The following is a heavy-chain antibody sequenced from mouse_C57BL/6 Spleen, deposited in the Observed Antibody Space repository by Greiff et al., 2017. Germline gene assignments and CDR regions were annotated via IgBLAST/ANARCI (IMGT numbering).Heavy chain of an antibody. D-gene: IGHD3-2*02. V-gene: IGHV1-76*01. CDR3: AREALDSSGTYAMDY. CDR2: IYPGSGNT. Sequence: VQLQESGAELVRPGASVKLSCKASGYTFTDYYINWVKQRPGQGLEWIARIYPGSGNTYYNEKFKGKATLTAEKSSSTAYMQLSSLTSEDSAVYFCAREALDSSGTYAMDYWGQGTSVTVSS. CDR1: GYTFTDYY. J-gene: IGHJ4*01.